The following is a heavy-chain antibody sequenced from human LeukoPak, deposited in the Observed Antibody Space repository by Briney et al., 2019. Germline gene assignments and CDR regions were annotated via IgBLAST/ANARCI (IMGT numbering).Heavy chain of an antibody. CDR1: GFTFSGYA. Sequence: PGGSLRLSCAASGFTFSGYAMSWVRQAPGKRLEWVSSISGDGGSTHYADSVKGRFTISRDNSKNTLYLQMNSLSAEDTAVYYCAKSLYSGGWYAFENWGQGTLVTVSS. CDR3: AKSLYSGGWYAFEN. CDR2: ISGDGGST. D-gene: IGHD6-19*01. J-gene: IGHJ4*02. V-gene: IGHV3-23*01.